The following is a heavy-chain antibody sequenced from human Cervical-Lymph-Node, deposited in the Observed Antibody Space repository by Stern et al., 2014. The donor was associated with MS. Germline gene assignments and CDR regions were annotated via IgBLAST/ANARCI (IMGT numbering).Heavy chain of an antibody. D-gene: IGHD6-19*01. V-gene: IGHV4-59*01. J-gene: IGHJ4*02. CDR3: ARLSSGWYAY. CDR1: GDSMSSYY. Sequence: QVQLQESGPGLVKPSETLSLTCTVSGDSMSSYYWSWIRQPPGKGLEWIGSIYYTGSTDYNPSLKSRVTISVDTSKNQCSLRLTSVTAADTAVYYCARLSSGWYAYWGQGTLVTVSS. CDR2: IYYTGST.